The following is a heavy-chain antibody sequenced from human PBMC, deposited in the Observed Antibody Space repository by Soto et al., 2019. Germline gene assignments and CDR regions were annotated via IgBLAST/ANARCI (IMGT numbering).Heavy chain of an antibody. D-gene: IGHD3-22*01. CDR3: ERAFDYMIPTAY. CDR2: INGDGSYT. V-gene: IGHV3-74*01. J-gene: IGHJ4*02. CDR1: GFTVSSYW. Sequence: ELLLVESGGGLVQRGGSLRLSCAASGFTVSSYWMYWVRQAPGKGLVWLSRINGDGSYTSYADSVKGRFTISRDNAKNTLYLQMHSLRAEDTALYYCERAFDYMIPTAYWGQGTLVTVSS.